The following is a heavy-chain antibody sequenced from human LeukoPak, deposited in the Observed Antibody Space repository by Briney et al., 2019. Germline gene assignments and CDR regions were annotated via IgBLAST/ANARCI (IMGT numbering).Heavy chain of an antibody. CDR3: ARHPGSELDY. J-gene: IGHJ4*02. CDR2: ISGGGDAT. D-gene: IGHD1-26*01. Sequence: QSGGSLRLSCAASDFSFITYAMSWVRQAPGKGLEWVSTISGGGDATYYADSVKGRFTISRDNSKNTLYLQMNSLRAEDTAVYYCARHPGSELDYWGQGTLVTVSS. V-gene: IGHV3-23*01. CDR1: DFSFITYA.